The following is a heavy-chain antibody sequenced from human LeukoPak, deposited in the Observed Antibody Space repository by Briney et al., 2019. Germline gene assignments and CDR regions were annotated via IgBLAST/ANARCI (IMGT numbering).Heavy chain of an antibody. V-gene: IGHV3-30*04. J-gene: IGHJ4*02. CDR3: ARVSLDSSGYPEFDY. CDR1: GFTFSSYA. D-gene: IGHD3-22*01. CDR2: ISYDGSNK. Sequence: GRSLRLSCAASGFTFSSYAVHWVRQAPGKGLEWVAVISYDGSNKYYADSVKGRFTISRDNSKNTLYLQMNSLRAEDTAVYYCARVSLDSSGYPEFDYWGQGTLVTVSS.